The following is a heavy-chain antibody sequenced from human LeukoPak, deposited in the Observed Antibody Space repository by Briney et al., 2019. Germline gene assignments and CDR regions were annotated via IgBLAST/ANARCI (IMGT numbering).Heavy chain of an antibody. CDR1: GGSISSHY. D-gene: IGHD6-19*01. CDR2: IYYSGST. Sequence: SETLSLTCTVSGGSISSHYWSWIRQPPGKGLDWIGYIYYSGSTNYNPSLKSRVAISVDTSKNQFSLKLSSVTAADTAVYYCARGGWSLDYWGQGTLVTVSS. CDR3: ARGGWSLDY. V-gene: IGHV4-59*11. J-gene: IGHJ4*02.